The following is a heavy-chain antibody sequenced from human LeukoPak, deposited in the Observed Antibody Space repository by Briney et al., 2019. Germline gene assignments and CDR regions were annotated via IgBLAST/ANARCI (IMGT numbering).Heavy chain of an antibody. CDR2: ISGSGDST. J-gene: IGHJ3*02. D-gene: IGHD3-9*01. V-gene: IGHV3-23*01. CDR1: GFSFSTYA. CDR3: AKTGQGDAFDI. Sequence: GGSLRLSCAASGFSFSTYAMSWVRQAPGKGLEWVSSISGSGDSTYDADSVKGRFTISRDNSKNTLYLQMNSLRAEDTAVYYCAKTGQGDAFDIWGQGTMVTVSS.